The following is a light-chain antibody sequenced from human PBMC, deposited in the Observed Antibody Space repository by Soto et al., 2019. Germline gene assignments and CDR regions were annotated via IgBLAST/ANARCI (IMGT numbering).Light chain of an antibody. Sequence: QSVLTQPPSVSGAPGQRVTISCTGSSSNIGAGYDVHWYQQLPGTAPKLLIYANSNRPSGVPDRFSGSKSGTSASLAITGLQAEDEADYYCQSYDNSLRVFGGGTKVIVL. J-gene: IGLJ2*01. CDR2: ANS. CDR1: SSNIGAGYD. CDR3: QSYDNSLRV. V-gene: IGLV1-40*01.